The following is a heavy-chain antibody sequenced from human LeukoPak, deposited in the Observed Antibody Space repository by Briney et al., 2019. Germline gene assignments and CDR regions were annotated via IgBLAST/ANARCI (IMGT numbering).Heavy chain of an antibody. CDR2: ISSSSSYI. CDR3: AGGGARDDAFDI. CDR1: GFTFSSYS. J-gene: IGHJ3*02. D-gene: IGHD1-26*01. V-gene: IGHV3-21*01. Sequence: PGGSLRLSCAASGFTFSSYSMNWVRQAPGKGLEWVSSISSSSSYIYYPDALKGRFTISRDNAKNSLYLQMNSLRAEDTAVYYCAGGGARDDAFDIWGQGTMVTVSS.